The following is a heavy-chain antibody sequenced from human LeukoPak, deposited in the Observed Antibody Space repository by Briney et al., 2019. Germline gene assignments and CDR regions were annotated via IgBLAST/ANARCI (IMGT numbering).Heavy chain of an antibody. CDR2: INSDGGST. J-gene: IGHJ4*02. CDR1: GFTFYDYA. Sequence: GRSLRLSCAASGFTFYDYAMHWVRHAPGKGLVWVSRINSDGGSTSYADSVKGRFTISRDNAKNTLYLQMNSLRAEDTAVYYCARVSMATANFDYWGQGTLVTVSS. CDR3: ARVSMATANFDY. V-gene: IGHV3-74*01. D-gene: IGHD5-24*01.